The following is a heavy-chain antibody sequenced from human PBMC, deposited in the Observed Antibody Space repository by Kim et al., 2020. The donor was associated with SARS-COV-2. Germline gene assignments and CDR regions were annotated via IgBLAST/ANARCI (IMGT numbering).Heavy chain of an antibody. J-gene: IGHJ3*02. CDR3: AREDDYIWGSYRYAFDI. D-gene: IGHD3-16*02. CDR2: INPNSGGT. CDR1: GYTFTGYY. V-gene: IGHV1-2*06. Sequence: ASVKVSCKASGYTFTGYYMHWVRQAPGQGLEWMGRINPNSGGTNYAQKFQGRVTMTRDTSISTAYMELSRLRSDDTAVYYCAREDDYIWGSYRYAFDIWGQGTMVTVSS.